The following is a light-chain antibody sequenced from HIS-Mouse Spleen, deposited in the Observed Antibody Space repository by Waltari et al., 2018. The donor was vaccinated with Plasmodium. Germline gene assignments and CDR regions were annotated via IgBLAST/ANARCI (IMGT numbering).Light chain of an antibody. CDR1: QSVSSN. CDR3: QQYNNWSFT. CDR2: GAS. Sequence: EIVMTQSPASPSASPGERATLPCRASQSVSSNLAWYQQKPGQAPRLLIYGASTRATGIPARFSGSGSGTEFTLTISSLQSEDFAVYYCQQYNNWSFTFGPGTKVDIK. J-gene: IGKJ3*01. V-gene: IGKV3-15*01.